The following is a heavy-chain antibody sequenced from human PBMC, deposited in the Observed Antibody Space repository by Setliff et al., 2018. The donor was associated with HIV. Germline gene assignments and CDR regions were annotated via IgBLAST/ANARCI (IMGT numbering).Heavy chain of an antibody. Sequence: SETLSLTCTVSGGSISSYYWSWIRQSPGKGLEWIGEINHSGSTKYNPSLKSRVTISVDTSKNQFSLKLSSVTAADTAVYYCARRTYGSGRSDPWGQGTLVTVSS. D-gene: IGHD6-19*01. CDR1: GGSISSYY. CDR3: ARRTYGSGRSDP. V-gene: IGHV4-34*01. CDR2: INHSGST. J-gene: IGHJ5*02.